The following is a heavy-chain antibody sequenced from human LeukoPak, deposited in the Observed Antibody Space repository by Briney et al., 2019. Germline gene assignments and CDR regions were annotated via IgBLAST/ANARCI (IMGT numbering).Heavy chain of an antibody. V-gene: IGHV3-21*01. CDR1: GFTFSTHT. J-gene: IGHJ4*02. CDR2: ISSRSSYI. CDR3: VRKTATEEVYFDN. Sequence: GGSLRLSCEASGFTFSTHTMNWVRQAPGKGLEWVSCISSRSSYIFYADSVRGRFIISRDNAKDSLYLQMNSLRPEDTAKYFYVRKTATEEVYFDNWGQGTPVTVSS.